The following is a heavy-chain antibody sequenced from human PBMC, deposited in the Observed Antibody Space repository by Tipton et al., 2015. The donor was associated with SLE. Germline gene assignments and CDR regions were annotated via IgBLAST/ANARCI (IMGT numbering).Heavy chain of an antibody. CDR2: ILYNGVT. CDR1: GSSVGHSSYY. CDR3: ARYTVGTMEDP. D-gene: IGHD4-11*01. J-gene: IGHJ5*02. Sequence: TLSLTCTVSGSSVGHSSYYWGWFRQPPGKGLEWIGSILYNGVTSYNPSLKSRITISLDTSKNQFSLKLTSMTAADTAVYYCARYTVGTMEDPWGQGILVTVSS. V-gene: IGHV4-39*07.